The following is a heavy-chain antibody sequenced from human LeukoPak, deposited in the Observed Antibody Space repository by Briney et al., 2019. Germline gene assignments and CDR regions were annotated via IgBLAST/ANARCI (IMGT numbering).Heavy chain of an antibody. CDR3: AAVIAVAGTFDC. D-gene: IGHD6-19*01. CDR2: IVVGSGNT. CDR1: GFTFTSSA. V-gene: IGHV1-58*01. J-gene: IGHJ4*02. Sequence: ASVKVSWKASGFTFTSSAVQWVRQARGQRLEWIGWIVVGSGNTNYAQKFHERVTITRDMSTSTAYMELSSLRSEDTAVYYCAAVIAVAGTFDCWGQGTLVTVSS.